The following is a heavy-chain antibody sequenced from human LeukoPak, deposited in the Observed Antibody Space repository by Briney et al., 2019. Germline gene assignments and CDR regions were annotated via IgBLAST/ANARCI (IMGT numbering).Heavy chain of an antibody. Sequence: GGSLRLSCAASGXTFSSYGMHWVRQAPGKGLEWVAVISYDGSNKYHADSVKGRFTISRDNSKNTLYLQVNSLRAEDTAVYYCAKVGRRGYSGYDYFDYWGQGTLVTVSS. CDR2: ISYDGSNK. J-gene: IGHJ4*02. D-gene: IGHD5-12*01. CDR1: GXTFSSYG. CDR3: AKVGRRGYSGYDYFDY. V-gene: IGHV3-30*18.